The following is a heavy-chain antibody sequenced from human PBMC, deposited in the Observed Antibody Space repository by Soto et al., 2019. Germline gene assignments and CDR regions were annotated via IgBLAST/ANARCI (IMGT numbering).Heavy chain of an antibody. J-gene: IGHJ4*02. Sequence: PSETLSLTCTVSGGSVSNGMYYWSWIRQPPGKGLEWIGNVYFTGTTIYNPSLKSRVTMSVDTYKDQFFLKLTSVTAADTAVYYCARDARMIAARTLDYWGQGTLVTVSS. CDR2: VYFTGTT. V-gene: IGHV4-61*01. D-gene: IGHD6-6*01. CDR1: GGSVSNGMYY. CDR3: ARDARMIAARTLDY.